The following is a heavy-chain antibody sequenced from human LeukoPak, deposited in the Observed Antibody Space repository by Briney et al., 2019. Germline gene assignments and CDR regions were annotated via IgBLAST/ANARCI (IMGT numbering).Heavy chain of an antibody. D-gene: IGHD3-10*01. V-gene: IGHV3-23*01. CDR2: IGPGGDNK. CDR1: GFTLSNFG. Sequence: PGGSLRLSCAASGFTLSNFGMNWVRQAPGNGLQWVSGIGPGGDNKYYADSLEGRFTISRDNSKNTLYLQMNSLRAEDTAVYYCATPVPHGSDPSLYYYYMDVWGKGTTVTISS. CDR3: ATPVPHGSDPSLYYYYMDV. J-gene: IGHJ6*03.